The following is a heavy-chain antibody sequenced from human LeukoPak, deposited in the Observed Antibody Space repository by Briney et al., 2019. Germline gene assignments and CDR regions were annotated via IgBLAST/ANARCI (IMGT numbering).Heavy chain of an antibody. CDR3: ATEGGSGSYYGDDAFDM. CDR1: GFSFTNTW. CDR2: VKSKADDGTT. J-gene: IGHJ3*02. D-gene: IGHD3-10*01. V-gene: IGHV3-15*01. Sequence: GGSLRPSCEASGFSFTNTWMSWVRQAPGKGLEWVGRVKSKADDGTTDYAAPVQGRFTISRDDSKNTLSLQMNSPKTEDTAVYYCATEGGSGSYYGDDAFDMWGQGTMVTVSS.